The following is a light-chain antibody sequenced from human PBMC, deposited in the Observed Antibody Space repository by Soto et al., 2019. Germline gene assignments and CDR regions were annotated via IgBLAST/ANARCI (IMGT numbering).Light chain of an antibody. J-gene: IGLJ1*01. V-gene: IGLV1-51*02. Sequence: QSALTQPPSVSAAPGQTVTISCSGSYFDIGSNFISWYQQLPGTAPKLLIYEDKKRPSGIPDRFSGSKSGTSATLVITGLKGGDGPFFSWGEGVKSLSTAYVWESGTKVTVL. CDR2: EDK. CDR1: YFDIGSNF. CDR3: GEGVKSLSTAYV.